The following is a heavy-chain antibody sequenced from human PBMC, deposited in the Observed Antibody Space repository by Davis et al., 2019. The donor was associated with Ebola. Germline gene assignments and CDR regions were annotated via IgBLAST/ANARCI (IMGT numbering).Heavy chain of an antibody. CDR3: ARAMLPKDYYYYGMDV. CDR1: GFTFSSYS. CDR2: IYSGGST. J-gene: IGHJ6*02. V-gene: IGHV3-53*01. D-gene: IGHD4/OR15-4a*01. Sequence: GESLKISCAASGFTFSSYSMSWVRQAPGKGLEWVSVIYSGGSTYYADSVKGRFTISRDNSKNTLYLQMNSLRAEDTAVYYCARAMLPKDYYYYGMDVWGQGTTVTVSS.